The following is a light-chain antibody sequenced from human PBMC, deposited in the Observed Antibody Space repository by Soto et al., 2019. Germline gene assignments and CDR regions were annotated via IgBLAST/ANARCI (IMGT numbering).Light chain of an antibody. CDR3: SSYTSSSTYV. Sequence: QSALTQPASVSGSPGQSITISCTGTSSDVGNYNYVSWYQHHPGKAPKLMIYDVSNRPSGVSNRFSGSKSGNTASLIISGLQAVDEADYYCSSYTSSSTYVFGTGTKVTVL. CDR1: SSDVGNYNY. V-gene: IGLV2-14*03. J-gene: IGLJ1*01. CDR2: DVS.